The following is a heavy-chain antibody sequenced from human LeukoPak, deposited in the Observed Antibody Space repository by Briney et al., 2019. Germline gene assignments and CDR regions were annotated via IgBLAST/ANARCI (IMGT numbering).Heavy chain of an antibody. J-gene: IGHJ4*02. V-gene: IGHV5-51*01. CDR1: GYSFSTYW. CDR2: IYPGGSET. CDR3: ARASRDGYNQNFDH. D-gene: IGHD5-24*01. Sequence: GESLKISCKGLGYSFSTYWNAWVRQRPGKGLEWMGIIYPGGSETRYDPSFQGQVTIPADPSTSTACLQWSSLRASDTAMYYCARASRDGYNQNFDHWGQGTQVTVSS.